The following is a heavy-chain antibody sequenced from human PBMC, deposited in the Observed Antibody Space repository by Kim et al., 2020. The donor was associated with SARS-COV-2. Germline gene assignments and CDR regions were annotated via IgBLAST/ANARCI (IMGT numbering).Heavy chain of an antibody. CDR2: ISSSGSTI. V-gene: IGHV3-48*03. CDR1: GFTFSSYE. D-gene: IGHD6-13*01. J-gene: IGHJ6*02. Sequence: GGSLRLSCAASGFTFSSYEMNWVRQAPGKGLEWVSYISSSGSTIYYADSVKGRFTISRDNAKNSLYLQMNSLRAEDTAVYYCAREGPGSSWYIHYYYYGMDVWGQRTTVTVSS. CDR3: AREGPGSSWYIHYYYYGMDV.